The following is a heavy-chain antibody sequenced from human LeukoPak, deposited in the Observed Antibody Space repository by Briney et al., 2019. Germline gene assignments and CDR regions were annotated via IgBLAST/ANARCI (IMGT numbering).Heavy chain of an antibody. J-gene: IGHJ4*02. CDR3: ARAPNWEGTGYYFDY. CDR2: IIPIFGTA. Sequence: ASVKVSCKASGGTFSSYAISWVRQAPGQGLEWMGGIIPIFGTANYAQKFQGRVTITADESTSTAYMELSSLRSEDTAVYYCARAPNWEGTGYYFDYWGQGTLVTVSS. V-gene: IGHV1-69*13. D-gene: IGHD1-1*01. CDR1: GGTFSSYA.